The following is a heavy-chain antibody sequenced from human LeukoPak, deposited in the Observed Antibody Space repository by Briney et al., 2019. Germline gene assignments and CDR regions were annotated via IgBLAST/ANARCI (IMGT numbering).Heavy chain of an antibody. Sequence: PGRSLRLSCAASGFTFSSYAMHWVRQAPGKGLEWVAVISYDGSNKYYADSVKGRFTISRDNSKNTLYLQMNSLRAEDTAVYYCARDGGNTAFDIWGQGTMVTVSS. CDR2: ISYDGSNK. CDR3: ARDGGNTAFDI. V-gene: IGHV3-30*04. D-gene: IGHD2-15*01. CDR1: GFTFSSYA. J-gene: IGHJ3*02.